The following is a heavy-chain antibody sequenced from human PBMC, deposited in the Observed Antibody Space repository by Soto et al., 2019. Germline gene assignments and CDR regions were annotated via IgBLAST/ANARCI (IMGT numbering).Heavy chain of an antibody. J-gene: IGHJ3*02. V-gene: IGHV3-30-3*01. CDR1: GFTSSISA. D-gene: IGHD3-10*02. CDR3: ERDHMVGGAFDI. CDR2: ISFDGSNK. Sequence: QVQLVEPGGGVVQPGRSLRLSCAASGFTSSISARHWVRQAPGKGLEWVAVISFDGSNKYYADSVKARFPSSRDNSKNTLYLQMNSLRAEDTAVYYCERDHMVGGAFDIWGQGTMVTVSS.